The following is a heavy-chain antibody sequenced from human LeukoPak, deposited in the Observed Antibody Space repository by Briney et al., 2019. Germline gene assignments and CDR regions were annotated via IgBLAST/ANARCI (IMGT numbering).Heavy chain of an antibody. CDR2: INHSGST. D-gene: IGHD5-24*01. CDR3: AREGAYLQLRYFDY. CDR1: GGSFSGYY. J-gene: IGHJ4*02. V-gene: IGHV4-34*01. Sequence: SETLSLTCAVYGGSFSGYYWSWIRQPPGKGLEWIGEINHSGSTNYNPSLKSRVTISVDTSKNQFSLKLSSVTAADTAVYYCAREGAYLQLRYFDYWGQGTLVTVSS.